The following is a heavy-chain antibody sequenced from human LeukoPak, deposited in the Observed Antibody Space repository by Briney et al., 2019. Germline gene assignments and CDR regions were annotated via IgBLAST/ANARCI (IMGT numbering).Heavy chain of an antibody. Sequence: GGSLRLSCAASGFTFSSYWMHWVRQAPGKGLVWVSRINSDGSSTSYADSVKGRFTISRDNAKNSLYLQMNSLRAEDTALYYCAKDYYGSGQYGMDVWGQGTTVTVSS. V-gene: IGHV3-74*01. CDR2: INSDGSST. CDR3: AKDYYGSGQYGMDV. J-gene: IGHJ6*02. CDR1: GFTFSSYW. D-gene: IGHD3-10*01.